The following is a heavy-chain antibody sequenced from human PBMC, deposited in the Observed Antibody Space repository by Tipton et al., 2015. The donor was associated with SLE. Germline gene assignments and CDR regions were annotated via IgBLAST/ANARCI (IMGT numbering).Heavy chain of an antibody. CDR3: ARDWANCGHFES. J-gene: IGHJ4*02. CDR2: IYYSGST. D-gene: IGHD1-1*01. V-gene: IGHV4-59*12. CDR1: GGSISSYY. Sequence: TLSLTCTVSGGSISSYYWSWIRQPPGKGLEWIGYIYYSGSTNYNPSLKSRVPISVDTSKNQFSLKLNSVTAADTAVYYCARDWANCGHFESWGQGTLVTVSP.